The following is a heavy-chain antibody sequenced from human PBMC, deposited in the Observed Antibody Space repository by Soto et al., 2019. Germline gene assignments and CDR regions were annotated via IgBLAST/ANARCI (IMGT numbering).Heavy chain of an antibody. Sequence: GGSLRLSCAASGFIFSEYYMSWIRQAPGKGLEWISYISSSDNIIYYADSVKGRFTISRDNAKNSLYLQMNSLRAEDTAVYYCARDRGYYDSSGYFDYWGQGTLVTVSS. D-gene: IGHD3-22*01. CDR3: ARDRGYYDSSGYFDY. J-gene: IGHJ4*02. V-gene: IGHV3-11*01. CDR1: GFIFSEYY. CDR2: ISSSDNII.